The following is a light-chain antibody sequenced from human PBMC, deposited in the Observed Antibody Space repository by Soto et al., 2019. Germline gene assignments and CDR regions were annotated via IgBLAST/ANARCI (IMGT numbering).Light chain of an antibody. V-gene: IGLV1-44*01. Sequence: QSVLTQPPSASGTPGQRVTISCSGSSSNIGSNTVNWYQQLPGTAPKLLIYSNNQRPSGVPDRFSGSKSGTSASLAISGLQSEDEADYYCAAWDDSPNDPYVFGTGTKLTVL. CDR1: SSNIGSNT. J-gene: IGLJ1*01. CDR2: SNN. CDR3: AAWDDSPNDPYV.